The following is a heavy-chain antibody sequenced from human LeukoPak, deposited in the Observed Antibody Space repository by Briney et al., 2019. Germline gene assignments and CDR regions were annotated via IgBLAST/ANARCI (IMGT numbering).Heavy chain of an antibody. CDR3: AIAAAATEAFDI. D-gene: IGHD6-25*01. V-gene: IGHV3-64D*06. J-gene: IGHJ3*02. CDR1: EFTFSTYA. Sequence: GGSLRLSCSASEFTFSTYAMHWVRQAPGKGLEYVSAISSNGGSTYYADSVKGRFTISRDNSKNTLYFQMNSLRAEDTAVYYCAIAAAATEAFDIWGQGTMATVSS. CDR2: ISSNGGST.